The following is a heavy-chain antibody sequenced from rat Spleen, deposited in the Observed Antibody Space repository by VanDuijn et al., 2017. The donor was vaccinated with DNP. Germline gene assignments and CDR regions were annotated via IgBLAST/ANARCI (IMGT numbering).Heavy chain of an antibody. CDR3: ARRGYYGYFDY. Sequence: EVQLVESGGGLVQPGRSLKLSCAASGFTFGDHYMAWVRQAPTKGLEWVATIRHDGSSTYYRDSVKGRFTISRDNAKSTLYLQMDSLRSEDTATYYCARRGYYGYFDYWGQGVMVPVSS. J-gene: IGHJ2*01. D-gene: IGHD1-6*01. CDR1: GFTFGDHY. V-gene: IGHV5-7*01. CDR2: IRHDGSST.